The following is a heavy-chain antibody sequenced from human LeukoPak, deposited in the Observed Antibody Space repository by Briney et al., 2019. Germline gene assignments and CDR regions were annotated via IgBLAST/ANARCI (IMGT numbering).Heavy chain of an antibody. Sequence: KNGASLKISCKGSGYSFTTYWISWVRQLPGKGLEWMGRIVPSDSYTDYSPSFQGHVSISVDKSISTAYLQWSSLKASDTAMYYCARRGRYSGSYYSLGYWGQGTLLSVSS. J-gene: IGHJ4*02. CDR1: GYSFTTYW. D-gene: IGHD1-26*01. CDR3: ARRGRYSGSYYSLGY. CDR2: IVPSDSYT. V-gene: IGHV5-10-1*01.